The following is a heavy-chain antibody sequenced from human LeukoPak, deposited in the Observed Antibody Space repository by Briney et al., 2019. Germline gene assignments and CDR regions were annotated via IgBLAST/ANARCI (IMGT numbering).Heavy chain of an antibody. CDR2: IIPILGIA. J-gene: IGHJ4*02. V-gene: IGHV1-69*04. CDR1: GYTFASYD. Sequence: SVKVSCKASGYTFASYDINWVRQATGQGLEWMGRIIPILGIANYAQKFQGRVTITADKSTSTAYMELSSLRSEDTAVYYCARDLGSGSAAMVTGYWGQGTLVTVSS. CDR3: ARDLGSGSAAMVTGY. D-gene: IGHD5-18*01.